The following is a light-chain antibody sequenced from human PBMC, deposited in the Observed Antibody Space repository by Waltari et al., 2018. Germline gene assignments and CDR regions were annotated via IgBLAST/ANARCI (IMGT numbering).Light chain of an antibody. Sequence: IHITQSPSSLSASVGDTFTIPCRASQGISSHLNWFQQKPGKAPNLLIYAASSLESGVPSRFSGSGSGTEFTLTISSLQPEDFAVYYCLQHHSYPRTFGQGTKVEIK. J-gene: IGKJ1*01. CDR3: LQHHSYPRT. CDR2: AAS. V-gene: IGKV1-17*01. CDR1: QGISSH.